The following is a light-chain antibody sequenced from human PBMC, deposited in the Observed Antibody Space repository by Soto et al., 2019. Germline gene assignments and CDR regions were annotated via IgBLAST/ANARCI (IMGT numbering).Light chain of an antibody. Sequence: EVVLTQSPGTLSLSPGERATLSCRASQSVSNNYFAWYQQTPGQAPRLLIFGSSDRATGIPDRFSGSGSGTDFTLTISRLEPEDFAVDYCQQYGSSPPYTFGQGTKLEIK. V-gene: IGKV3-20*01. CDR2: GSS. J-gene: IGKJ2*01. CDR1: QSVSNNY. CDR3: QQYGSSPPYT.